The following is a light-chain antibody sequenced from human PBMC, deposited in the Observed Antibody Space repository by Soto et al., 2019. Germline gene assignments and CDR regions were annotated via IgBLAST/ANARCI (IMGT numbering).Light chain of an antibody. CDR3: QEYNSYSGT. J-gene: IGKJ1*01. CDR2: DAS. CDR1: QGIRND. Sequence: DIQMTQSPSTLSASVGDRVTITCRASQGIRNDLGWYQQKPGKAPKLLIYDASRLESGVPSRFGGSGSGTEFTLSISSLQPDDFAIYYCQEYNSYSGTFGPGTKVDIK. V-gene: IGKV1-5*01.